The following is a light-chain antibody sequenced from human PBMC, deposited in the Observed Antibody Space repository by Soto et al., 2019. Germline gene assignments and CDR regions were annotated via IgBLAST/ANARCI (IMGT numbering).Light chain of an antibody. Sequence: AIPMTQSPSSLSASVGDRVTITCRSSQGIRNDLGWYQQKPGKAPKLLIYAASSLQTGVPSRFSGSGSGTDLTLTISCLQPEDFGTYYCLQDYSYPFTVGPGTKVDIK. CDR2: AAS. CDR3: LQDYSYPFT. J-gene: IGKJ3*01. CDR1: QGIRND. V-gene: IGKV1-6*01.